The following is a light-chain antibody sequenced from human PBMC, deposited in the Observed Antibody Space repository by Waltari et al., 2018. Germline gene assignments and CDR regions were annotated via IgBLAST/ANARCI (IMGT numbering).Light chain of an antibody. CDR3: QNHERLPAT. CDR2: AAS. CDR1: QSVGKY. Sequence: ELVSPHSTGPLSFSPGERATLSCRASQSVGKYIVWYQQRPGQAPKLLIYAASTRASGVPYRFSGSGSGTDFSLTISRLEPEDFAVYYCQNHERLPATFGQGTKVEI. J-gene: IGKJ1*01. V-gene: IGKV3-20*01.